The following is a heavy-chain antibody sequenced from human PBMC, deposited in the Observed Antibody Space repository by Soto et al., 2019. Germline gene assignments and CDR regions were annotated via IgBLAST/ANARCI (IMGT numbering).Heavy chain of an antibody. D-gene: IGHD6-6*01. J-gene: IGHJ6*02. CDR2: IIPIFGTA. CDR3: ASQQLGPSYYYGIDV. Sequence: SVKVSCKASGGTFSSYAISWVRQAPGQGLEWMGGIIPIFGTANYAQKFQGRVTITADESTSTAYMELSSLRSEDTAVYYCASQQLGPSYYYGIDVWGQGTKVTVSS. V-gene: IGHV1-69*13. CDR1: GGTFSSYA.